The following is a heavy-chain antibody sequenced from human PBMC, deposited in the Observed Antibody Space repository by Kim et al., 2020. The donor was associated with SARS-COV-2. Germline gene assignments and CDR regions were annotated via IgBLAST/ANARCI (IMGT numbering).Heavy chain of an antibody. D-gene: IGHD3-3*01. V-gene: IGHV5-51*01. Sequence: RNSPSFQGQVTISADKSISTAYLQWSSLKASDTAMYYCARFGVVTSDAFDIWGQGTMVTVSS. J-gene: IGHJ3*02. CDR3: ARFGVVTSDAFDI.